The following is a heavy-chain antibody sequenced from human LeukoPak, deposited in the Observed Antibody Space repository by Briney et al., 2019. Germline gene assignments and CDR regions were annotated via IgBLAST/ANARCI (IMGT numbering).Heavy chain of an antibody. CDR2: IYTSGST. J-gene: IGHJ4*02. V-gene: IGHV4-61*02. CDR1: GGSISSGSYY. Sequence: PSETLSLTCTVSGGSISSGSYYWSWIRQPAGKGLEWIGRIYTSGSTNYNPSLKSRVTISVDTSKNQFSLKLSSVTAADTAVYYCARDPPYYGGNSFWGQGTLVTVSS. CDR3: ARDPPYYGGNSF. D-gene: IGHD4-23*01.